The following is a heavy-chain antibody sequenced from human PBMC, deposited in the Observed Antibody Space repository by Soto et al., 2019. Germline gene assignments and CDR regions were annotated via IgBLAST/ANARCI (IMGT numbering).Heavy chain of an antibody. D-gene: IGHD4-4*01. Sequence: ASETLSLTCTVSGGSIRSSTYYWGWIRQPPGKGLEWIGSISYSGTTYYNPSLKSRVTISIDTSTNQFSLNLSSVTAADTAVYFCASDSKINWFYYWGLGTLVTVSS. CDR3: ASDSKINWFYY. V-gene: IGHV4-39*02. CDR2: ISYSGTT. CDR1: GGSIRSSTYY. J-gene: IGHJ4*02.